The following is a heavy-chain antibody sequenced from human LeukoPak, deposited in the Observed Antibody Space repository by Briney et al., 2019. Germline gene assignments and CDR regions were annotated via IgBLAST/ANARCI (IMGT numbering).Heavy chain of an antibody. CDR1: GYTFTGHY. V-gene: IGHV1-2*02. CDR2: INPNSYGT. J-gene: IGHJ4*02. Sequence: GASVKVSCKASGYTFTGHYMHWVQQAPGQGLEWMGWINPNSYGTNYAQKFQGRVTMTRDTSISTAYMELSRLTSDDTAVYYCARGTITPFDYWGQGTLVTVSS. D-gene: IGHD3-10*01. CDR3: ARGTITPFDY.